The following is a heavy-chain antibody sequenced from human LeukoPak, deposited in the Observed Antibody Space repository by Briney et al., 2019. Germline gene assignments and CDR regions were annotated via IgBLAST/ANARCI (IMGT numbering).Heavy chain of an antibody. Sequence: SETLSLTCTVSGGSISSYYWSWIRQPPGKGLEWIGYIYYSGSTNYNPSLKSRVTISVDTSKNQFSLKLSSVTAADTAVYYCAGEAFSGSYTPRFDYWGQGTLVTVSS. CDR3: AGEAFSGSYTPRFDY. J-gene: IGHJ4*02. V-gene: IGHV4-59*01. CDR1: GGSISSYY. CDR2: IYYSGST. D-gene: IGHD1-26*01.